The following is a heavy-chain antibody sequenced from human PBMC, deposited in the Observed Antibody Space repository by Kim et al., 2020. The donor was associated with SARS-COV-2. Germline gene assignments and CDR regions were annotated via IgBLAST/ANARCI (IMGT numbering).Heavy chain of an antibody. D-gene: IGHD6-13*01. J-gene: IGHJ4*02. CDR3: ARASSSWILLDY. V-gene: IGHV4-61*02. Sequence: NYNPSLKSRVTISVDTSKNQFSLKLSSVTAADTAVYYCARASSSWILLDYWGQGTLVTVSS.